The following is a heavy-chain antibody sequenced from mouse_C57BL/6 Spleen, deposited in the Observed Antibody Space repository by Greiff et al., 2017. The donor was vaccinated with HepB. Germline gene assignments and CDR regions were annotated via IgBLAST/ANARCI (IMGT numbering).Heavy chain of an antibody. CDR3: ARGDYGKGFAY. V-gene: IGHV1-61*01. Sequence: QVQLQQPGAELVRPGSSVKLSCKASGYTFTSYWMDWVKQRPGQGLEWIGNIYPSDSETHYNQKFKDKATLTVDKSSSTAYMQHSSLTSEDSAVYYCARGDYGKGFAYWGQGTLVTVSA. CDR2: IYPSDSET. D-gene: IGHD2-1*01. J-gene: IGHJ3*01. CDR1: GYTFTSYW.